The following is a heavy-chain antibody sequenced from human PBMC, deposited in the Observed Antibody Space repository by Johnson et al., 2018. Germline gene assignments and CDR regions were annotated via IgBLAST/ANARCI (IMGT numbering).Heavy chain of an antibody. CDR3: AKGHYGDLGVDV. Sequence: EVQLLESGGGLVQPGGSLRLSCAASGFTFSGYAMSWVRQAPGKGLEWVSAISGSGGSTYYADSVKGRFTISRDNSKNTLYLQMNSLRAEDTAVYYCAKGHYGDLGVDVWGQGTTVTVSS. CDR2: ISGSGGST. CDR1: GFTFSGYA. J-gene: IGHJ6*02. V-gene: IGHV3-23*01. D-gene: IGHD4/OR15-4a*01.